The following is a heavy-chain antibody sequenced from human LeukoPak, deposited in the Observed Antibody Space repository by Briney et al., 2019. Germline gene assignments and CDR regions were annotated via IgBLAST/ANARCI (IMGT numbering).Heavy chain of an antibody. J-gene: IGHJ4*02. V-gene: IGHV3-23*01. CDR1: GFTFNNYA. CDR2: ITSSGST. CDR3: AKDLYGDYDFDC. D-gene: IGHD4-17*01. Sequence: PGASLRLSCAASGFTFNNYAMNWVRQAPGKGLEWVSVITSSGSTYHADSVKGRFTISRDNSKNTLYLQMNSLRAEDTAIYYCAKDLYGDYDFDCWGRGTLVTVSS.